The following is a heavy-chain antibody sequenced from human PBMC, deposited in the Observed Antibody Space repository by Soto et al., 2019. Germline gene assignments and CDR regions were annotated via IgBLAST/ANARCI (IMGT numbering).Heavy chain of an antibody. CDR3: ARDGSSRPTEY. Sequence: PGGSLRLSCVASGFTVSSNYMSWVRQAPGKGLEWVSVIYSGDSGSTYYADSVKGRFTISRDISKNTVYLQMNSLRAEDTAVYYCARDGSSRPTEYWGQGTLVTVSS. CDR1: GFTVSSNY. V-gene: IGHV3-66*01. J-gene: IGHJ4*02. CDR2: IYSGDSGST. D-gene: IGHD3-10*01.